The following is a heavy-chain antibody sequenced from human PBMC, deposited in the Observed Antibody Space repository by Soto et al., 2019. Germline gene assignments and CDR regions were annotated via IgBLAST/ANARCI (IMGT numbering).Heavy chain of an antibody. Sequence: QVQLQESGPGLVKPSGTLSLTCAVSGGSISSSNWWSWVRQPPGKGREWIGEIYHSGNTNYNPSPGGRVAGAGDKARNQFALKLSSVTAAGTAVDYGARRGGEGGVDCGGQGTLVTVSS. J-gene: IGHJ4*02. CDR3: ARRGGEGGVDC. CDR2: IYHSGNT. CDR1: GGSISSSNW. D-gene: IGHD3-16*01. V-gene: IGHV4-4*02.